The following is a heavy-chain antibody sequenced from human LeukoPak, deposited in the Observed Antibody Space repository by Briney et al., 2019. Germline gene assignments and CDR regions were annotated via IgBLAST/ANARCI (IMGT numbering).Heavy chain of an antibody. CDR1: GYTFTSYY. CDR2: MNPNTGAT. Sequence: GASVKVSCKPSGYTFTSYYLHWVRQAPGQALEWMGWMNPNTGATMYAQKFQDRVSMSRDTSSSTAYMDLTSLRSDDTAVYFCARDRVGSGWPRPYYFEFWGQGTLVTVSS. V-gene: IGHV1-2*02. J-gene: IGHJ4*02. CDR3: ARDRVGSGWPRPYYFEF. D-gene: IGHD6-19*01.